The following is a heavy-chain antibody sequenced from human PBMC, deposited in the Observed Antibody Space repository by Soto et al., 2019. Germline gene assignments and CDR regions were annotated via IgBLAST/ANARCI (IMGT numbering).Heavy chain of an antibody. CDR1: VFNFSRYA. CDR2: NTGSGGST. CDR3: AKDWRGYSNYVSYYYGMDV. Sequence: PDRSLRLSCAASVFNFSRYAMIWIRQAPGKELEWVSANTGSGGSTYYADSVKGRFTISRDNSNNTLYLQMNSLRAEDTAVYYCAKDWRGYSNYVSYYYGMDVWGQGTTVTVSS. V-gene: IGHV3-23*01. D-gene: IGHD4-4*01. J-gene: IGHJ6*02.